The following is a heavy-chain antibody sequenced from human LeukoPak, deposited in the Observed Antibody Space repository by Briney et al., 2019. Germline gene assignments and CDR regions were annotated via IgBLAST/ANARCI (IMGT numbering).Heavy chain of an antibody. V-gene: IGHV4-30-2*01. J-gene: IGHJ4*02. CDR3: ARAIQENYYGSGSYYSQNYFDY. CDR1: GGSISSGGYS. CDR2: IYHSGST. D-gene: IGHD3-10*01. Sequence: SETLSLTCAVSGGSISSGGYSWSWIRQPPGKGLEWIGYIYHSGSTYYNPSLMSRVTISVDRSKNQFSLKLSSVTAADTAVYYCARAIQENYYGSGSYYSQNYFDYWGQGTLVTVSS.